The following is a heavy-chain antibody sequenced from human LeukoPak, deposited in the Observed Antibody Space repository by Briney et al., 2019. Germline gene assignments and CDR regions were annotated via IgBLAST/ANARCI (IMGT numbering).Heavy chain of an antibody. CDR3: ARSLDTAMVTYSY. Sequence: PSEALSLTCAVYGGSFSGYYWSWIRQPPGKGLEWIGEINHSGSTNYNPSLKSRVTISVDTSKNQFSLKLSSVTAADTAVYYCARSLDTAMVTYSYWGQGTLVTVSS. J-gene: IGHJ4*02. CDR1: GGSFSGYY. V-gene: IGHV4-34*01. D-gene: IGHD5-18*01. CDR2: INHSGST.